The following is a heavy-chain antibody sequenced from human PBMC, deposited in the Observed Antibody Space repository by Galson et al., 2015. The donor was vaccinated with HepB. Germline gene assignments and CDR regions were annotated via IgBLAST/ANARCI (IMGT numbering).Heavy chain of an antibody. J-gene: IGHJ5*02. CDR3: ARDATGYCSGDSCYPNWFDP. CDR2: ISSSSSNI. D-gene: IGHD2-15*01. Sequence: SLRLSCAASGFTFSSYSMNWVRQAPGKGLEWVSSISSSSSNIYYDDSVKGRFTISRDNAKNSLYLQMNSLRAEDTAVYYCARDATGYCSGDSCYPNWFDPWGQGTLVTVSS. CDR1: GFTFSSYS. V-gene: IGHV3-21*01.